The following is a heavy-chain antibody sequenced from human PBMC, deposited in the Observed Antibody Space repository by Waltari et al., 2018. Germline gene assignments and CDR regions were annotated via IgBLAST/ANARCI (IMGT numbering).Heavy chain of an antibody. J-gene: IGHJ3*02. CDR3: ARPYNWNHDAFDI. V-gene: IGHV4-38-2*01. CDR1: GYSISSGYY. D-gene: IGHD1-20*01. Sequence: QVQLQESGPGLVKPSETLSLTCAVSGYSISSGYYWGWIRQPPGKGLEWMGSIYHSGSTYYNPSGKRRVTISVDTSKNQFSRKLSSVTAADTAVYYCARPYNWNHDAFDIWGQGTMVTVSS. CDR2: IYHSGST.